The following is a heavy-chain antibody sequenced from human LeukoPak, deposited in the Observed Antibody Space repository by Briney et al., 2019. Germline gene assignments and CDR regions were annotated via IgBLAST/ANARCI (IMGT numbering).Heavy chain of an antibody. CDR3: ARGGGIAVAGTDYFDY. Sequence: PSETLSLTCTVSGGSISSYYWSWIRQPPGKGLEWIVYIYYSGSTNYNPSLKSRVTISVDTSKTQFSLKLSSVTAADTAVYYCARGGGIAVAGTDYFDYWGQGTLVTVSS. CDR2: IYYSGST. CDR1: GGSISSYY. V-gene: IGHV4-59*08. D-gene: IGHD6-19*01. J-gene: IGHJ4*02.